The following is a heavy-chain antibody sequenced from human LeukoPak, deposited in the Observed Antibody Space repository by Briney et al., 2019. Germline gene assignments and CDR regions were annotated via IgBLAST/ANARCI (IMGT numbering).Heavy chain of an antibody. D-gene: IGHD3-22*01. V-gene: IGHV4-59*08. CDR2: IYSSGSA. CDR3: ARHRDYYDT. CDR1: GASINNNF. Sequence: SETLSLTCTVSGASINNNFWIWIRQPPGKGLEWIGYIYSSGSANYNPSLKSRVIISGDTSKNQISLNLTSVTAADTAVCFCARHRDYYDTWGHGTLVTVSS. J-gene: IGHJ4*01.